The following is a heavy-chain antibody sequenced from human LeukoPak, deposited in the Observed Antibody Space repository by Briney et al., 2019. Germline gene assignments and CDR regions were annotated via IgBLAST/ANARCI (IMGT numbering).Heavy chain of an antibody. CDR1: GGSISSYH. CDR2: IHYSGST. V-gene: IGHV4-59*08. CDR3: ARSVSWGLLVRDDAFDI. D-gene: IGHD2-21*01. Sequence: SETLSLTCTVSGGSISSYHWIWIRQPPGKGLEWIGYIHYSGSTNYNPSLKRRVTTSVDTSKKQFSLKLRSVTAADTAVYYCARSVSWGLLVRDDAFDIWGQGTMVTVSS. J-gene: IGHJ3*02.